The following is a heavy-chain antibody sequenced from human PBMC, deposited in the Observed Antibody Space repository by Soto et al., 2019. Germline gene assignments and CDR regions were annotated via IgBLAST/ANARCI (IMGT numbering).Heavy chain of an antibody. CDR1: GYRFTSYW. Sequence: PGESLKISCQDSGYRFTSYWIAWVRQMPGKGLEWMGVIYPDDSYTKYGPSFQGQVTISADESISTAYLQRCNLHASDTAIYYCATLPIPSSEFRCFDYWGRRTLVTASS. CDR2: IYPDDSYT. CDR3: ATLPIPSSEFRCFDY. D-gene: IGHD2-2*02. V-gene: IGHV5-51*01. J-gene: IGHJ4*02.